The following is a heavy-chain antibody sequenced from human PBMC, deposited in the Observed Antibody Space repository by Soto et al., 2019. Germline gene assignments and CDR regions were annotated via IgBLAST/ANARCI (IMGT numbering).Heavy chain of an antibody. D-gene: IGHD5-12*01. CDR3: ARAYGGFDNGLDV. V-gene: IGHV4-59*01. CDR1: GDSLRSYY. Sequence: PSETLSLTCTVSGDSLRSYYWTWIRQPPGKGLELIGYIYYSGSTRYNPSLKSRVTISVDMSKNQFSLKLSSVIAADTAVYYCARAYGGFDNGLDVWGQGTAVTVSS. CDR2: IYYSGST. J-gene: IGHJ6*02.